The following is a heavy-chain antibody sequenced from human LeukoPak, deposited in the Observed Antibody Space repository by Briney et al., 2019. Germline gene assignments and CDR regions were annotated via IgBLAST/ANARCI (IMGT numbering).Heavy chain of an antibody. CDR1: GGSISSGGYY. CDR2: IYHSGST. V-gene: IGHV4-30-2*01. Sequence: SETLSLTCTVSGGSISSGGYYWSWIRQPPGKGLEWIGYIYHSGSTYYNPSLKSRVTISVDRSKNQFSLKLSSVTAADTAVYYCARVQGSSWPDYWGQGTLVTVSS. CDR3: ARVQGSSWPDY. D-gene: IGHD6-13*01. J-gene: IGHJ4*02.